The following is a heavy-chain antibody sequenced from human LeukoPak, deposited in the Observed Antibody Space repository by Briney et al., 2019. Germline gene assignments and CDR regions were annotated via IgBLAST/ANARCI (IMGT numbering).Heavy chain of an antibody. CDR1: GFTFSSYW. V-gene: IGHV3-74*01. CDR3: ARVDSGNYYYFDY. Sequence: GGSLRLSCAASGFTFSSYWMHWVRQAPGKGLVWVSRINSDGSSTSYADSVKGRFTISRDNAKNTLYLQMNSLRVEDTAIYYCARVDSGNYYYFDYWGQGTLVTVPS. J-gene: IGHJ4*02. D-gene: IGHD3-22*01. CDR2: INSDGSST.